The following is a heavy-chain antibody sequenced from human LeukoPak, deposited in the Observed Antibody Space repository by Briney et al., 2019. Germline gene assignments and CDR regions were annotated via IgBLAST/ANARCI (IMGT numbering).Heavy chain of an antibody. D-gene: IGHD5-24*01. CDR1: GGSISSSSYY. Sequence: PSETLSLTCTVSGGSISSSSYYWGWIRQPPGKGLEWIGSIYYSGSTYYNPSLKSRVTISVDTSKNQFSLKLSSVTAADTAVYYCASSPRRGGYNFDYWGQGTLVTVSS. CDR2: IYYSGST. J-gene: IGHJ4*02. CDR3: ASSPRRGGYNFDY. V-gene: IGHV4-39*07.